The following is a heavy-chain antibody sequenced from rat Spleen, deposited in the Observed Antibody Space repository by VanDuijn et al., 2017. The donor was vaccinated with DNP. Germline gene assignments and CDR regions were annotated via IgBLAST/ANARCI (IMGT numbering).Heavy chain of an antibody. V-gene: IGHV4-2*01. CDR2: INKDSRTK. Sequence: EVSLVESGGGLVQPGRSLKLSCAASGFNFNDYWMGWVRQAPGKGLEWIGEINKDSRTKKYSPSLKDKFTIARDNAQNTLFLQMSNLGSENTATDYCLREGSGVDHWGQGVMVTVPS. J-gene: IGHJ2*01. CDR3: LREGSGVDH. D-gene: IGHD4-3*01. CDR1: GFNFNDYW.